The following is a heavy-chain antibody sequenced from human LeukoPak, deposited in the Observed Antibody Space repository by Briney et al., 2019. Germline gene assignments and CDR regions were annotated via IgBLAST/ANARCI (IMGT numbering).Heavy chain of an antibody. CDR1: GYNFISYA. J-gene: IGHJ5*02. CDR3: ARDRVVGLAPFDP. Sequence: ASVNVSCTASGYNFISYAMHWVRQAPGQRLEWMGWIHTDNGDTKYSHYFLGRVTITRDTSANTAYMELSSLRSEDTAVYYCARDRVVGLAPFDPWGQGTLVTVSS. V-gene: IGHV1-3*04. D-gene: IGHD2-15*01. CDR2: IHTDNGDT.